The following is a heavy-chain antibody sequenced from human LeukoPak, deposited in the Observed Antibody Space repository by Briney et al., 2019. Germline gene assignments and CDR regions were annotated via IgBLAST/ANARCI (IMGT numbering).Heavy chain of an antibody. Sequence: SETLPLTCTVSGGSISSSSYYWGWIRQPPGKGLEWIGSIYYSGSTYYNPSLKSRVTISVDTSKNQFSLKLSSVTAADTAVYYCAREGPRWGVYDYWGQGTLVTVSS. V-gene: IGHV4-39*07. D-gene: IGHD3-16*01. J-gene: IGHJ4*02. CDR2: IYYSGST. CDR1: GGSISSSSYY. CDR3: AREGPRWGVYDY.